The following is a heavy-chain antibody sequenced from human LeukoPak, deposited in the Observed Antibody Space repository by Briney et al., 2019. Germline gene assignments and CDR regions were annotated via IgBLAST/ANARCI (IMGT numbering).Heavy chain of an antibody. CDR2: ISSSGSTI. V-gene: IGHV3-48*03. Sequence: GGSLRLSCAASGFTFRSNEMNWVRQAPGKGLEWLSYISSSGSTIHYVDSVKGRFTISRDNAKNSLFLQMNSLRAEDTAVYYCASGVHYTSGWIDIWGKGQWSPSLQ. D-gene: IGHD6-19*01. J-gene: IGHJ3*02. CDR1: GFTFRSNE. CDR3: ASGVHYTSGWIDI.